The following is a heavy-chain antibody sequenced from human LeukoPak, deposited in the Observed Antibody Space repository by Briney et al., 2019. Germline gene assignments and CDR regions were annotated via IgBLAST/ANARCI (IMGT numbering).Heavy chain of an antibody. V-gene: IGHV4-59*01. CDR1: DGSISSYY. CDR2: IYYSGST. D-gene: IGHD6-19*01. J-gene: IGHJ6*02. CDR3: AGSPGIAVAGQYGMDV. Sequence: SETLSLTCTVSDGSISSYYWSWIRQPPGKGLEWIGYIYYSGSTSYNPSLKNRVTISVDTSKNQFSLKLSSVTAADTAVYYCAGSPGIAVAGQYGMDVWGQGTTVTVSS.